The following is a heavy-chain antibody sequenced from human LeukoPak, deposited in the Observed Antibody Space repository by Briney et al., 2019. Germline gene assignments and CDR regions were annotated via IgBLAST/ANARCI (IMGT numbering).Heavy chain of an antibody. CDR1: GGTFSSYV. CDR2: IIPIFGTA. V-gene: IGHV1-69*13. Sequence: SVKVSCKASGGTFSSYVISWVRQAPGQGLEWMGGIIPIFGTANYAQKFQGRVTITADESTSTAYMELSSLRSEDTAVYYCARVNYYDSSGYYYAAFDIWGQGTMVTVSS. D-gene: IGHD3-22*01. J-gene: IGHJ3*02. CDR3: ARVNYYDSSGYYYAAFDI.